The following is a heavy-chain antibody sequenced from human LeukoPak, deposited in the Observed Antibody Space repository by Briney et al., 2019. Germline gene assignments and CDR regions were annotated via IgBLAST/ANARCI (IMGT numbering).Heavy chain of an antibody. D-gene: IGHD1-7*01. Sequence: ASVKVSCKASGYTFTSYDINWVRQATGQGLEWMGWMNPNSGNTGYAQKFQGRVTITADESTSTAYMELSSLRSEDTAVYYCARLSTGLELRDYWGQGTLVTVSS. V-gene: IGHV1-8*01. CDR1: GYTFTSYD. CDR2: MNPNSGNT. J-gene: IGHJ4*02. CDR3: ARLSTGLELRDY.